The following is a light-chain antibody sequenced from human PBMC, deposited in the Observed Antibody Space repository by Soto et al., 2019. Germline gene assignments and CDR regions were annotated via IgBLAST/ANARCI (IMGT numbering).Light chain of an antibody. CDR1: QSISSY. J-gene: IGKJ1*01. Sequence: DMQMSQSPAARRASIGDRVTIPSRASQSISSYLNWYQQKPGKAPKLLIYAASSLQSGVPSRFSGRGSGTDFTLTIRSLQTEDFATYYSQQSYSTPPPSGPGTKVDI. CDR2: AAS. CDR3: QQSYSTPPP. V-gene: IGKV1-39*01.